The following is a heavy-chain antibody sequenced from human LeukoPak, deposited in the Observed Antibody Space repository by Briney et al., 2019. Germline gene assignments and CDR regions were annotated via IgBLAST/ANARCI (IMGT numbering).Heavy chain of an antibody. V-gene: IGHV4-59*01. D-gene: IGHD3-16*02. Sequence: PSETLSLTCTVSGGSISSYYWSWIRQPPGRGLEWIGYIYYSGSTNYNPSLKSRVTISVDTSKNQFSLKLSSVTAADTAVYYCAKFLSWDWFDPWGQGTLVTVSS. CDR3: AKFLSWDWFDP. CDR1: GGSISSYY. CDR2: IYYSGST. J-gene: IGHJ5*02.